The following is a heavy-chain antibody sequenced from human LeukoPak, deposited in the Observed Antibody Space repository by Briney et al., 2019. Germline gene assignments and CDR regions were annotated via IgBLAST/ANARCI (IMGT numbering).Heavy chain of an antibody. CDR3: ARGAVVVTALHYYYYMDV. CDR2: IYYSGST. J-gene: IGHJ6*03. Sequence: SETLSLTCNVLGGSIRSSSYYWSWIRQPPGKGLEWIGYIYYSGSTNYNPSLKSRVTISVDTSKNQFSLKLSSVTAADTAVYYCARGAVVVTALHYYYYMDVWGKGTTVTVSS. CDR1: GGSIRSSSYY. D-gene: IGHD2-21*02. V-gene: IGHV4-61*01.